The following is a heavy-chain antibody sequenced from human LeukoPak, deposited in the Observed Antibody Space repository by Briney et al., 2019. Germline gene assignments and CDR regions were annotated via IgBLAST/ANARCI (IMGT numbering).Heavy chain of an antibody. CDR2: ISSSGDST. Sequence: PGGSLRLSCVASGFSFSSYAMSWVRQTPGKRLEWVSGISSSGDSTYYADSVKGRFTISRDTSKNTVYLQMNSLRAEDTALYYCAKSNIVVVLAAADHWGPGILVTVSS. D-gene: IGHD2-15*01. CDR1: GFSFSSYA. J-gene: IGHJ4*02. V-gene: IGHV3-23*01. CDR3: AKSNIVVVLAAADH.